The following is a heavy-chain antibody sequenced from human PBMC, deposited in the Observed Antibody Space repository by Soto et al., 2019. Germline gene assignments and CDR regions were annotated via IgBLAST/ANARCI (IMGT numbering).Heavy chain of an antibody. J-gene: IGHJ6*02. V-gene: IGHV1-69*06. CDR2: IIPIFGTA. Sequence: SVQVSCKASGGTFCSYAISWVRQAPGQGLEWMGGIIPIFGTANYAQKFQGRVTFTADKSTSTAYMELSSARSEDTAVYYCARGLLYDSSGDYYYGMDVWGQGTTVTVSS. D-gene: IGHD3-22*01. CDR1: GGTFCSYA. CDR3: ARGLLYDSSGDYYYGMDV.